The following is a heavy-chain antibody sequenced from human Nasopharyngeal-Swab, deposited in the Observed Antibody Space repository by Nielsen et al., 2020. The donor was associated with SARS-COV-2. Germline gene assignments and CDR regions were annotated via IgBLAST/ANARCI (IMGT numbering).Heavy chain of an antibody. CDR2: IYYSGST. V-gene: IGHV4-39*07. D-gene: IGHD3-3*01. CDR1: GGSISSSSYY. CDR3: ARVSSSITIFGVVIIIGGWFDP. Sequence: SETLSLTCTVSGGSISSSSYYWGWIRQPPGKGLEWIGSIYYSGSTNYNPSLKSRVTISVDTSKNQFSLKLSSVTAADTAVYYCARVSSSITIFGVVIIIGGWFDPWGQGTLVTVSS. J-gene: IGHJ5*02.